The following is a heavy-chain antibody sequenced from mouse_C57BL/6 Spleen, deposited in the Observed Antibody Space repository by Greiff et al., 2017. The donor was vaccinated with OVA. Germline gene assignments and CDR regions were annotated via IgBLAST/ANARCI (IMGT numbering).Heavy chain of an antibody. CDR1: GYTFTSYW. J-gene: IGHJ3*01. CDR2: IHPNSGST. V-gene: IGHV1-64*01. CDR3: ADELGRYAY. Sequence: QVHVKQPGAELVKPGASVKLSCKASGYTFTSYWMHWVKQRPGQGLEWIGMIHPNSGSTNYNEKFKSKATLTVDKSSSTAYMQLSSLTSEDSAVYYCADELGRYAYWGQGTLVTVSA. D-gene: IGHD4-1*01.